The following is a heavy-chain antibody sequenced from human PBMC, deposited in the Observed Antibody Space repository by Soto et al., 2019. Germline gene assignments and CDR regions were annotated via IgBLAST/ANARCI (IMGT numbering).Heavy chain of an antibody. V-gene: IGHV1-8*02. Sequence: ASVKVSCKASGYTFTSYGISWVRQATGQGLEWMGWMNPNSGNTGYAQKFQGRVTMTRNTSISTAYTELSSLRSEDTAVYYCARRGYSSSWYYYYYYGMDVWGQGTTVTVSS. CDR1: GYTFTSYG. J-gene: IGHJ6*02. CDR2: MNPNSGNT. CDR3: ARRGYSSSWYYYYYYGMDV. D-gene: IGHD6-13*01.